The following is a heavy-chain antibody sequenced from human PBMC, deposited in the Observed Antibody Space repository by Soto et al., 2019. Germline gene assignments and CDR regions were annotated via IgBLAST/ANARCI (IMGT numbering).Heavy chain of an antibody. CDR1: GFTFSSYG. CDR2: ISYDGSNK. CDR3: EKDWYGDYFYYTMDV. Sequence: GESLKISCAASGFTFSSYGMHWVRQAPGKGLEWVAVISYDGSNKYYADSVKGRFTISRDNLKNTLYVQMDSLRPEDTAVYYCEKDWYGDYFYYTMDVWGPGTTVTVSS. V-gene: IGHV3-30*18. J-gene: IGHJ6*02. D-gene: IGHD3-10*01.